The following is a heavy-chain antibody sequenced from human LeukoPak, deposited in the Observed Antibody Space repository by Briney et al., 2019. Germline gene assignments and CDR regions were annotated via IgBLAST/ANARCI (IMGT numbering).Heavy chain of an antibody. J-gene: IGHJ4*01. CDR1: GYTLIDYY. CDR2: INPNSGIP. CDR3: ARDPVGGTHYFDY. D-gene: IGHD1-26*01. Sequence: ASVKVSCKASGYTLIDYYIHWVRQAPGQGLEWMGWINPNSGIPNYAQKFLGRVTMTRDTSMSTAYMALSRLTSDDTAVYYCARDPVGGTHYFDYWGQGNLVTVSS. V-gene: IGHV1-2*02.